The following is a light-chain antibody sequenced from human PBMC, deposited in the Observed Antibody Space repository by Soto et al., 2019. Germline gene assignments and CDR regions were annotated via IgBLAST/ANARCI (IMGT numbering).Light chain of an antibody. CDR3: QQTMTFPLT. V-gene: IGKV1-12*01. Sequence: DIQMTQSPSSVSASVGDRVTITCRASQGISSYLAWYQQKPGRAPKLLISAASGLQSGVPSRFSGSGSGTDFTLTISSLQPEDFATYYCQQTMTFPLTFGGGTKVEI. J-gene: IGKJ4*01. CDR2: AAS. CDR1: QGISSY.